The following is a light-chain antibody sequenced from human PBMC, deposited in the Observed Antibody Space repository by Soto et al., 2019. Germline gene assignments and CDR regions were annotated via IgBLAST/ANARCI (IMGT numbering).Light chain of an antibody. CDR2: DAT. J-gene: IGKJ5*01. CDR3: QQYNRLIT. V-gene: IGKV1-5*01. Sequence: DVQMTQSPSILSACVGDSVTITCRASQTIDSWVAWYQQKPGKAPKLLVYDATSLGSGVSSRFSGSGYGTDFTLSINNLQPDDFATYYCQQYNRLITFGQGTHWRL. CDR1: QTIDSW.